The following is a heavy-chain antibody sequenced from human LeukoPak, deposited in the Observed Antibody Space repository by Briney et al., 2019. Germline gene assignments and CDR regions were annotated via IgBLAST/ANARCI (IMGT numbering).Heavy chain of an antibody. CDR2: ISGSGGST. CDR3: LGRYCSSTSCYYFDY. J-gene: IGHJ4*02. D-gene: IGHD2-2*01. CDR1: GFTFSSYA. V-gene: IGHV3-23*01. Sequence: SGGSLRLSCAASGFTFSSYAMSWVRQAPGKGLEWVSAISGSGGSTYYADSVKGRFTISRDNSKNTLYLQMNSLRAEDTAVYYCLGRYCSSTSCYYFDYWGQGTLVTVSS.